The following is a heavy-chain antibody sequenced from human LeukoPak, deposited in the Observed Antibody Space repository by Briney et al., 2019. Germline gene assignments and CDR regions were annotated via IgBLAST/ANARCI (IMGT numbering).Heavy chain of an antibody. Sequence: GASVKVSCKASGGTFSSYAISWVRQAPGQGLEWMGGIIPIFGTANYAQKFQGRVTITTDESTSTAYMELSSLRSEDTAVYYCARHGYKRVSHFDYWGQGTLVTVSS. CDR3: ARHGYKRVSHFDY. CDR1: GGTFSSYA. J-gene: IGHJ4*02. D-gene: IGHD1-14*01. CDR2: IIPIFGTA. V-gene: IGHV1-69*05.